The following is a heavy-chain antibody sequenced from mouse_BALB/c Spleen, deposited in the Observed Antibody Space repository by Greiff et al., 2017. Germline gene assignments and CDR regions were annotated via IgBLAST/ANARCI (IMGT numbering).Heavy chain of an antibody. J-gene: IGHJ3*01. V-gene: IGHV5-17*02. Sequence: EVQRVESGGGLVQPGGSRKLSCAASGFTFSSFGMHWVRQAPEKGLEWVAYISSGSSTIYYADTVKGRFTISRDNPKNTLFLQMTSLRSEDTAMYYCARGIYDGYPLFAYWGQGTLVTVSA. CDR2: ISSGSSTI. D-gene: IGHD2-3*01. CDR3: ARGIYDGYPLFAY. CDR1: GFTFSSFG.